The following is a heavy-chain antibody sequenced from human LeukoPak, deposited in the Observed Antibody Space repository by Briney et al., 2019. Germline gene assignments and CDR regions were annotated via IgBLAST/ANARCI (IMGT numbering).Heavy chain of an antibody. J-gene: IGHJ4*02. CDR3: AKGYSGYMEGFFDY. Sequence: GRSLRLSCAASGFTFSSYGMHWVRQAPGKGLEWVAVISYDGSNKYYADSVKGRFTISRDNSKNTLYLQMNSLRAEDTAVYYCAKGYSGYMEGFFDYWGQGTLVTVSS. D-gene: IGHD5-12*01. CDR1: GFTFSSYG. V-gene: IGHV3-30*18. CDR2: ISYDGSNK.